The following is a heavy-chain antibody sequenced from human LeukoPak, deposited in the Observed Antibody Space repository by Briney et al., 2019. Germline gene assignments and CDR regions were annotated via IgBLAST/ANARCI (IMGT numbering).Heavy chain of an antibody. CDR2: ISSSSSYI. Sequence: GGSLRLSCAASGFTFSSYSMNWVSQAPGKGLEWVSSISSSSSYIDYADSVKGRFTISRDNAKNSLYLQMNSLRAEDTAVYYCARGSGWTYWGQGTLVTVSS. D-gene: IGHD6-19*01. CDR3: ARGSGWTY. J-gene: IGHJ4*02. V-gene: IGHV3-21*01. CDR1: GFTFSSYS.